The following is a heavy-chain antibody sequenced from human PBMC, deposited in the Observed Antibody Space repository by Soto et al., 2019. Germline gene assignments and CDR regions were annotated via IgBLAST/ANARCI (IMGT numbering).Heavy chain of an antibody. CDR1: GYTFSSYP. CDR3: ARGTTVTTTPTYYYMHV. CDR2: ISPYNGNT. Sequence: ASVKVSCKASGYTFSSYPISWVRQAPGHGLEWMGWISPYNGNTNYAQGLQGRVTMTTDTSTTTAYMELRSLRSDDTAVYYCARGTTVTTTPTYYYMHVWGIGPTVTVSS. V-gene: IGHV1-18*01. D-gene: IGHD4-4*01. J-gene: IGHJ6*03.